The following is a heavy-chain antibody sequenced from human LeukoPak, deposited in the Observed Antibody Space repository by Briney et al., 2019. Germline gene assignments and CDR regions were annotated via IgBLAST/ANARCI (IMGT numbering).Heavy chain of an antibody. CDR3: ATSVSADTYYYYYMDV. J-gene: IGHJ6*03. CDR1: GYSFTSYW. CDR2: IYPGDSDT. Sequence: GESLKISCKGSGYSFTSYWIGWVRQMPGKGLEWMGIIYPGDSDTRYSPSFQGQVTISADKSISPAYLQWSSLKASDTAMYYCATSVSADTYYYYYMDVWGKGTTVTVSS. V-gene: IGHV5-51*01. D-gene: IGHD6-19*01.